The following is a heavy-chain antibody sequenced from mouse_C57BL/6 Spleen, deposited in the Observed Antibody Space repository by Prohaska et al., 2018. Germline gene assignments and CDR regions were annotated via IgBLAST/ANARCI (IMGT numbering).Heavy chain of an antibody. CDR1: GYTFTNYW. CDR2: IYPGGGYT. J-gene: IGHJ1*03. Sequence: ASGYTFTNYWIGWAKQMPGHGLEWIGDIYPGGGYTNYNEKFKGKATLTADKSSSTAYMQFSSLTSEDSAIYYCARRRDLWYFDVWGTGTTVTVSS. CDR3: ARRRDLWYFDV. V-gene: IGHV1-63*01.